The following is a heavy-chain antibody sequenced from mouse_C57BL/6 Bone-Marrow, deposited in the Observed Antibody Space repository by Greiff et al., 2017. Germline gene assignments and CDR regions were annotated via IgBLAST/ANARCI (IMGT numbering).Heavy chain of an antibody. D-gene: IGHD1-1*01. CDR3: ERFDYYGSSYGYWYFDV. J-gene: IGHJ1*03. V-gene: IGHV7-3*01. CDR2: IRNKANGYTT. Sequence: DVQLVESGGGLVQPGGSLSLSCAASGFTFTDYYMSWVRQPPGKALEWLGFIRNKANGYTTEYSASVKGRFTISRDNSQSILYLQMNALRAEDSATYYCERFDYYGSSYGYWYFDVWGTGTTVTVSS. CDR1: GFTFTDYY.